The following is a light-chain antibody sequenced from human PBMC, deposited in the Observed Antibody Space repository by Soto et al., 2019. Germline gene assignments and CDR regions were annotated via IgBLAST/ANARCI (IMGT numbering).Light chain of an antibody. CDR2: GAS. CDR1: QSVSSNF. J-gene: IGKJ1*01. V-gene: IGKV3-20*01. Sequence: VMTQSPGTLSLSPGERTTLSCRASQSVSSNFLDWYQQKPGQAPRLLIYGASSRATGIPDRFSGSGSGTDFTLTISRLEPEDFAVYYCQQYNNWPPWTFGQGTKV. CDR3: QQYNNWPPWT.